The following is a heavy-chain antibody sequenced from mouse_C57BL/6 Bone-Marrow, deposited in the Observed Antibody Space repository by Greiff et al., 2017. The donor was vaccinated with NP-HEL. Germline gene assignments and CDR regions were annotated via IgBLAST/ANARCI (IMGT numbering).Heavy chain of an antibody. D-gene: IGHD2-10*02. V-gene: IGHV1-50*01. J-gene: IGHJ1*03. CDR1: GYTFTSYR. Sequence: QVQLQQPGAELVKPGASVKLSCKASGYTFTSYRMQWVKQRPGQGLEWIGEIDPSDSYTNYNQKFKGKATLTVDTSSSTAYMQLSSLTSEDSAVYYCARQIPSNYRYFDVWGTGTTVTVSS. CDR3: ARQIPSNYRYFDV. CDR2: IDPSDSYT.